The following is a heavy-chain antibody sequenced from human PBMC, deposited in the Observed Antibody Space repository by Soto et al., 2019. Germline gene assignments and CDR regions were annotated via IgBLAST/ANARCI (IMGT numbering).Heavy chain of an antibody. CDR1: GFTVSSNY. Sequence: EVQLVESGGGLVQPGGSLRLSCAASGFTVSSNYMSWVRQAPGKGLEWVSVIYSGGSTYYADFVKGRCTISRGDSKSTLYLQMNKRRPEDTALYYGARDNTADYYVGVGGKGTTVTVSS. J-gene: IGHJ6*03. CDR2: IYSGGST. D-gene: IGHD4-17*01. V-gene: IGHV3-66*01. CDR3: ARDNTADYYVGV.